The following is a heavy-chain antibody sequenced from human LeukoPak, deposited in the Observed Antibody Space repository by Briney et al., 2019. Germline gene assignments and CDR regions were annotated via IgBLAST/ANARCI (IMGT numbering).Heavy chain of an antibody. CDR2: ISYDGSNK. V-gene: IGHV3-30-3*01. D-gene: IGHD2-21*02. Sequence: ALRLSCAASGFTFSRSAMHWVRQSPGKGLEWVAVISYDGSNKYYADSVKGRLTISRDNSKKTLFLQINSLRGEDTAVYYCARGLTAIRGIEYSYYGMDVWGQGTAVTVSS. J-gene: IGHJ6*02. CDR1: GFTFSRSA. CDR3: ARGLTAIRGIEYSYYGMDV.